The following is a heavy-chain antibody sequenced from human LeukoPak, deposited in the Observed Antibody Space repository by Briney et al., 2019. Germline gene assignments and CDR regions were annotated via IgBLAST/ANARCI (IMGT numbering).Heavy chain of an antibody. CDR1: GGSFSGYY. Sequence: KPSETLSLTCAVYGGSFSGYYWSWIRQPPGKGLEWIGEINHSGSTNYNPSLKSRVTISVDTSKNQFSLKLSSVTAADTAAYYCARRGYCSSTSCRKKNAFDIWGQGTMVTVSS. D-gene: IGHD2-2*01. V-gene: IGHV4-34*01. CDR2: INHSGST. CDR3: ARRGYCSSTSCRKKNAFDI. J-gene: IGHJ3*02.